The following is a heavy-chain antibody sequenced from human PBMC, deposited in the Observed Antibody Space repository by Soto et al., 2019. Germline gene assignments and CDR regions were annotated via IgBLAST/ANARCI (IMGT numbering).Heavy chain of an antibody. D-gene: IGHD3-22*01. CDR2: IYHNGST. J-gene: IGHJ5*02. CDR3: ARGGGYDSSGYYASYNWFDP. CDR1: GGSISSGGYS. V-gene: IGHV4-30-2*01. Sequence: PSETLSLTCAVSGGSISSGGYSWSWIRQPPGKGLEWIGYIYHNGSTYYNPSLKSRVTISVDRSKNQFSLKLSSVTAADTAVYYCARGGGYDSSGYYASYNWFDPWGQGTLVTVSS.